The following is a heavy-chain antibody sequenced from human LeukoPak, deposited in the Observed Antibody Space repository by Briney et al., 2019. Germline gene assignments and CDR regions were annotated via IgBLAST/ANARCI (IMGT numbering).Heavy chain of an antibody. CDR2: IYHRGST. J-gene: IGHJ4*02. Sequence: SETLSLTCTVSGYSISSGYYWGWIRQPPGKGLEWIGNIYHRGSTYYNPSLKSRVTVSVGTSKNQFSLKLSSVTAADTAVYYCASLRERSYYARGFDYWGQGTLVTVSS. D-gene: IGHD1-26*01. CDR3: ASLRERSYYARGFDY. V-gene: IGHV4-38-2*02. CDR1: GYSISSGYY.